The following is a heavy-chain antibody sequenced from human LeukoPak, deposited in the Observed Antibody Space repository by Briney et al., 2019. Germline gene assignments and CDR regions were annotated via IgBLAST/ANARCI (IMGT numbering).Heavy chain of an antibody. V-gene: IGHV3-48*04. J-gene: IGHJ4*02. CDR1: GFTFSSYS. CDR3: ARDVVGATFDY. CDR2: ISSSSSTI. D-gene: IGHD1-26*01. Sequence: GGSLSLSCAASGFTFSSYSMNWVRQAPGKGLGWVSYISSSSSTIYYADSVKGRFTISRDNAKNSLYLQMNSLRAEDTAVYYCARDVVGATFDYWGQGTLVTVS.